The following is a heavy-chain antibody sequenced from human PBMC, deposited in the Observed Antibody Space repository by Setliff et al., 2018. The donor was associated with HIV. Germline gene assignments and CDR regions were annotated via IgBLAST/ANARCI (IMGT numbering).Heavy chain of an antibody. D-gene: IGHD6-19*01. J-gene: IGHJ4*02. CDR2: IKQDGSGK. CDR3: ARDPGSGWYVNRYLDY. CDR1: RFTFSNYW. Sequence: PGGSLRLSCAASRFTFSNYWMSWVRQAPGKGLEWVANIKQDGSGKYYVDSVTGRFTISRDNAKNSLYLQMNSLRAEDTAVYYCARDPGSGWYVNRYLDYWGQGTLVTVSS. V-gene: IGHV3-7*01.